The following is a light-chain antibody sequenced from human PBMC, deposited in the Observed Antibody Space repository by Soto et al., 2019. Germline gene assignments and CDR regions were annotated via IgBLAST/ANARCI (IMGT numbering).Light chain of an antibody. V-gene: IGKV3-11*01. J-gene: IGKJ5*01. CDR1: QSVSRY. CDR3: QQRSNWPIT. Sequence: EIVLTQSPATLSVSPGERATLSCRASQSVSRYLAWYQQKPGQGPRLLIYDASNRATGIPDRFSGSGSGTDFTLTISSLEPEDFAVYYCQQRSNWPITFGQGTRLEIK. CDR2: DAS.